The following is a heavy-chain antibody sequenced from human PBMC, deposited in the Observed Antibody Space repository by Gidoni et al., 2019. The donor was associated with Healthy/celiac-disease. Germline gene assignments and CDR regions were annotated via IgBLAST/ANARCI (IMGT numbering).Heavy chain of an antibody. CDR2: IKSKTDGGTT. J-gene: IGHJ5*02. CDR1: GFPFSNAW. D-gene: IGHD2-15*01. Sequence: EVQLVESGGGLVKPGGSLRLSCAASGFPFSNAWMSWVRQAPGKGLEWVGRIKSKTDGGTTDYAAPVKGRFTISRDDSKNTLYLQMNSLKTEDTAVYYCTTDLPLVVVAATDWFDPWGQGTLVTVSS. CDR3: TTDLPLVVVAATDWFDP. V-gene: IGHV3-15*01.